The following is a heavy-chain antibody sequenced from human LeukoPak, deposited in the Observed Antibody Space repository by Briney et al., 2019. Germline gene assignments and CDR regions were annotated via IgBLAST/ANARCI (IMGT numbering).Heavy chain of an antibody. D-gene: IGHD6-13*01. J-gene: IGHJ4*02. Sequence: SETLSLTCAVYGGSFSGYYWSWIRQPPGKGLEWIGEINHSGSTNYNPSLKSRVTISVDTSKNQFSLKLSSVTAADTAVYYCARRWDFDYWGQGTLVTVSS. CDR3: ARRWDFDY. V-gene: IGHV4-34*01. CDR1: GGSFSGYY. CDR2: INHSGST.